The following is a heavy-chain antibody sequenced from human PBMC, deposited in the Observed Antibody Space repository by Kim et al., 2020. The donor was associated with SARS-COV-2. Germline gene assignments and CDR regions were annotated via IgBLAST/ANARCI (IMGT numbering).Heavy chain of an antibody. Sequence: GGSLRLSCAASGFTFSNFGMHWVRQAPGKGLEWLAVIWYDGSNKYYADSVKGRFTISRENSQNTLFLEMNSLRAEDTALYYCAKDRGTNWGFDYGGQGTL. D-gene: IGHD7-27*01. CDR1: GFTFSNFG. J-gene: IGHJ4*02. CDR3: AKDRGTNWGFDY. CDR2: IWYDGSNK. V-gene: IGHV3-33*06.